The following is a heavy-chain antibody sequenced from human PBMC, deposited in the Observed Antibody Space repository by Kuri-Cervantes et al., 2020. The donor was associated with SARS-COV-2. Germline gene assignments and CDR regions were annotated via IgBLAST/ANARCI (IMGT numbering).Heavy chain of an antibody. V-gene: IGHV4-39*01. D-gene: IGHD3-3*02. CDR3: ARHYAFYRFHK. CDR1: GASISKSTYY. CDR2: IYESADT. Sequence: ESLKISCTVSGASISKSTYYWGWIRHSPGKGLECRGSIYESADTYYSSTHRSRLSLSVETSKNRFSLKLTSVTAADTAIYSRARHYAFYRFHKWGQGTQVTVSS. J-gene: IGHJ4*02.